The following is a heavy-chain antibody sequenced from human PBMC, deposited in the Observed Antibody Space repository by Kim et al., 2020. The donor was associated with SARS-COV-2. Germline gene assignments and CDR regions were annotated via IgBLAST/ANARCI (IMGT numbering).Heavy chain of an antibody. CDR3: ARDVSAGSSSSLRYFDI. D-gene: IGHD6-6*01. CDR1: GFTFSSYS. V-gene: IGHV3-21*01. CDR2: ISSSSSYI. J-gene: IGHJ3*02. Sequence: GGSLRLSCAASGFTFSSYSMNWVRQAPGKGLEWVSSISSSSSYIYYADSVKGRFTISRDNAKNSLYLQMNSLRAEDTAVYYCARDVSAGSSSSLRYFDIWGQGTMVTVSS.